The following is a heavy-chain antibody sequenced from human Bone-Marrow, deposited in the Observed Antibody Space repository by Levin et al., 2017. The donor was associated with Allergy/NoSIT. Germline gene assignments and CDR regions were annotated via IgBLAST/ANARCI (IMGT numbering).Heavy chain of an antibody. D-gene: IGHD4-17*01. Sequence: SETLSLTCAVYGGSFSGYYWSWIRQPPGKGLEWIGEINHSGSTNYNPSLKSRVTISVDTSKNQFSLKLSSVTAADTAVYYCARGPMTTVTTFDYWGQGTLVTVSS. V-gene: IGHV4-34*01. CDR1: GGSFSGYY. CDR2: INHSGST. J-gene: IGHJ4*02. CDR3: ARGPMTTVTTFDY.